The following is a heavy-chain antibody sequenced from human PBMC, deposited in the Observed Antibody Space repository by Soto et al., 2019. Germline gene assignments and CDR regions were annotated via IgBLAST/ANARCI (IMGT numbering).Heavy chain of an antibody. J-gene: IGHJ4*02. D-gene: IGHD3-10*01. V-gene: IGHV3-48*03. CDR1: GFTFSRFE. CDR3: TRAAWFPYLSFY. CDR2: ISSSGSTA. Sequence: PGGSLRLSCAASGFTFSRFELHWVRQAPGKGLEWISYISSSGSTAYYASSVEGRFTIPRDNANNSVYLQMDSLRAEDTALYYCTRAAWFPYLSFYWGQGALVTVSS.